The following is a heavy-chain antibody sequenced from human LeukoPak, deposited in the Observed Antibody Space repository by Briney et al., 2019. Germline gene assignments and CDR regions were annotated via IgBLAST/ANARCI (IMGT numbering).Heavy chain of an antibody. CDR2: IIPILGIA. Sequence: GASVKVSCKASGGTFSSYAISWVRQAPGQGLEWMGRIIPILGIANYAQKFQGRVTITRNTSISTAYMELSSLRSEDTAVYYCARGDSLYTNWFDPWGQGTLVTVSS. V-gene: IGHV1-69*04. J-gene: IGHJ5*02. D-gene: IGHD2-15*01. CDR1: GGTFSSYA. CDR3: ARGDSLYTNWFDP.